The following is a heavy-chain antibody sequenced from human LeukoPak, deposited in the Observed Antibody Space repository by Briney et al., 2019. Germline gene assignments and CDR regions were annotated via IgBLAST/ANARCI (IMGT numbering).Heavy chain of an antibody. Sequence: SGGSLRLSCAASGFTFSSYAMSWVRQAPGKGLEWVSAISGSGGSTYYADSVKGRFTISRDNSKNTLYLQMNSLRAEDTAVYYCAKDIVVVPAAIDYWGQRTLVTVSS. D-gene: IGHD2-2*01. CDR3: AKDIVVVPAAIDY. V-gene: IGHV3-23*01. J-gene: IGHJ4*02. CDR1: GFTFSSYA. CDR2: ISGSGGST.